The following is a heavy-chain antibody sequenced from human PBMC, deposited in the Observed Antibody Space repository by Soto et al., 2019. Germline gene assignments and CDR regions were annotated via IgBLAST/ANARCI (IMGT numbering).Heavy chain of an antibody. D-gene: IGHD1-26*01. CDR3: ARDYSGSYYLTPDNWFDP. Sequence: GASVKVSCKASGYTFTSYAMHWVRQAPGQRLEWMGWINAGNGNTKYSQKFQGRVTITRDTSASTAYMELSSLRSEDTAVYYCARDYSGSYYLTPDNWFDPWGQGTLVTVS. V-gene: IGHV1-3*01. CDR1: GYTFTSYA. J-gene: IGHJ5*02. CDR2: INAGNGNT.